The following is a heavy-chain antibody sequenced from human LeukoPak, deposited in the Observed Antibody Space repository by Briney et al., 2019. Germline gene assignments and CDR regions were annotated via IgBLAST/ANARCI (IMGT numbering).Heavy chain of an antibody. D-gene: IGHD3-16*02. CDR3: ARDLNGVRAFDI. V-gene: IGHV4-59*01. J-gene: IGHJ3*02. CDR1: GGSIGSYY. CDR2: IYYSGST. Sequence: SETLSLACTVAGGSIGSYYWSWIRQPPGKGLEWIGYIYYSGSTNYNPSLKSRVTISVDTSKNQFSLKLSSVTAADTAVYYCARDLNGVRAFDIWGQGTMVTVSS.